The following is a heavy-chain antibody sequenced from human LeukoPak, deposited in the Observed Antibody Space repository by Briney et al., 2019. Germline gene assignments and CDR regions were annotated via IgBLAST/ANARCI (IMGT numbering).Heavy chain of an antibody. CDR2: IYYSGST. CDR3: ARGEAAADFDY. D-gene: IGHD6-13*01. Sequence: KALETLSLTCTVSGGSISSYYWSWIRQPPGKGLEWIGYIYYSGSTNYNPSLKSRVTISVDTSKNQFSLKLSSVTAADTAVYYCARGEAAADFDYWGQGTLVTVSS. CDR1: GGSISSYY. J-gene: IGHJ4*02. V-gene: IGHV4-59*01.